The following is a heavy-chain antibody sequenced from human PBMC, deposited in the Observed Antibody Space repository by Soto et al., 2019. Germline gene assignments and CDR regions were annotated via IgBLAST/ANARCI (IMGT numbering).Heavy chain of an antibody. D-gene: IGHD6-6*01. CDR2: ISAYNGNT. V-gene: IGHV1-18*01. Sequence: ASVKVSCKSSGYPFTSYVISWVRQAPGQGLEWMGWISAYNGNTNYAQKLQGRVTMTTDTSTSTAYMELRSLRSDDTAVYYCAREDLEYSSSYDYYYYGMDVWGQGTTVTVSS. J-gene: IGHJ6*02. CDR3: AREDLEYSSSYDYYYYGMDV. CDR1: GYPFTSYV.